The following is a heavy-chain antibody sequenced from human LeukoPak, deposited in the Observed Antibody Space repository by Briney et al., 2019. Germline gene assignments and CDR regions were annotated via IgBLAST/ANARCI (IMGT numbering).Heavy chain of an antibody. V-gene: IGHV3-66*01. Sequence: GGSLRLSCAASGFTVSSNYMSWVRQAPGKGLEWVPVIYSGGSTYYADSVKGRFTISRDNSKNTLYLQMNSLRAEDTAVYYCARDPHWGYFDYWGQGTLVTVSS. CDR3: ARDPHWGYFDY. CDR2: IYSGGST. D-gene: IGHD7-27*01. J-gene: IGHJ4*02. CDR1: GFTVSSNY.